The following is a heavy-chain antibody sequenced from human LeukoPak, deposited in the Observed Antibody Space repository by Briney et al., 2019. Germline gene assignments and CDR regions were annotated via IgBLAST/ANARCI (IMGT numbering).Heavy chain of an antibody. J-gene: IGHJ3*02. V-gene: IGHV3-21*01. CDR1: GFTFSRYS. D-gene: IGHD1-14*01. Sequence: GGSLRLSCAASGFTFSRYSMNWVRQAPGKGLEWVSSISSSSSYIYYADSVKGRFTISRDNAKNSLYLQMNSLRAEDTAVYYCATRRTLIPDDAFDIWGQGTMVTVSS. CDR2: ISSSSSYI. CDR3: ATRRTLIPDDAFDI.